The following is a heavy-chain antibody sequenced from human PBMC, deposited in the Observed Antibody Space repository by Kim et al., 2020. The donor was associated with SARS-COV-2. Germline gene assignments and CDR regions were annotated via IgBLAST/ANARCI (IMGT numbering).Heavy chain of an antibody. CDR2: ISYDGSNK. J-gene: IGHJ6*01. CDR1: GFTFSSYG. V-gene: IGHV3-30*18. CDR3: AKDEIVFLSGFLEIDYG. Sequence: GGSLRLSCAASGFTFSSYGMHWVRQAPGKGLEWVAVISYDGSNKYYADSVKGRFTISRDNSKNTLYLQMNSLRAEDTAVYYCAKDEIVFLSGFLEIDYG. D-gene: IGHD3-3*01.